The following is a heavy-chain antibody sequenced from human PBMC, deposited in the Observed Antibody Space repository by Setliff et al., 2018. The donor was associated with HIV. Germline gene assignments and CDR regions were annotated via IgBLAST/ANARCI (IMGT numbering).Heavy chain of an antibody. CDR3: LRGGSFGDIPNC. J-gene: IGHJ4*02. V-gene: IGHV3-21*06. CDR2: ISTSGNFI. Sequence: GGSLRLSCAASGFTFSAYSMNWVRQVPGKGLEWVSCISTSGNFIDYADSVKGRFTVSRDNAKNSMYLQMNSLRAGDTAVYYCLRGGSFGDIPNCWGQGTLVTVSS. D-gene: IGHD4-17*01. CDR1: GFTFSAYS.